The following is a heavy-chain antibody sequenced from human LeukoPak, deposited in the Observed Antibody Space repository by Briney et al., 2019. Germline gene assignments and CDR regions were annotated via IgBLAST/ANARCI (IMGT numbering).Heavy chain of an antibody. J-gene: IGHJ5*02. CDR1: GGSFSGYY. D-gene: IGHD3-10*01. V-gene: IGHV4-34*01. CDR2: INHSGST. Sequence: SETLSLTCAVYGGSFSGYYWSWLRQPPGKGLEWIGEINHSGSTNYNPSLKSRVTISVDTSKNQFSLKLSSVTAADTAVYHCARRRVYYYGSGPKNWFDPWGQGTLVTVSS. CDR3: ARRRVYYYGSGPKNWFDP.